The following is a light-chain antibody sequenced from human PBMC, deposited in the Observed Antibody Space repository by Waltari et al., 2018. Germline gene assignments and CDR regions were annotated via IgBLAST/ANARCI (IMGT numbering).Light chain of an antibody. CDR2: RDS. Sequence: SYELTQPPSVSVSPGQTARITCSGPTLPKKFAYWYQQKPGQAPVPVIYRDSERPSGIPERFSGSTSGTTVTLTITGVQAEDEADYYCQSADSSGTSGVFGGGTKVTVL. V-gene: IGLV3-25*03. CDR1: TLPKKF. CDR3: QSADSSGTSGV. J-gene: IGLJ3*02.